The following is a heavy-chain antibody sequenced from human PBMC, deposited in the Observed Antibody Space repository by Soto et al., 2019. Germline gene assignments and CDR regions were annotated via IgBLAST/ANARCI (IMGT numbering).Heavy chain of an antibody. CDR2: ISTYNANR. V-gene: IGHV1-18*01. CDR1: GYTFSNYG. J-gene: IGHJ4*02. CDR3: ARTRDSGSYYVFGDFDY. D-gene: IGHD1-26*01. Sequence: ASVKVSCKASGYTFSNYGISWVRQAPGQGLEWMGWISTYNANRNYAQKLQGRVTMTADTSTNAAYMELRSLRSDDTAVYYCARTRDSGSYYVFGDFDYWGQGTLVTVSS.